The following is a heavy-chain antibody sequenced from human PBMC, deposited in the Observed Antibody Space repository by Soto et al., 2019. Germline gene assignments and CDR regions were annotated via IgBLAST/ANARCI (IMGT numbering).Heavy chain of an antibody. D-gene: IGHD6-19*01. CDR1: GYTSTSYG. CDR2: ISAYNGNT. CDR3: ARDGLRGPPGPGYSSGWYTNLDY. Sequence: GASVKVSCKASGYTSTSYGISWVRQAPGQRLEWMGWISAYNGNTNYAQKLQGRVTMTTDTSTSTAYMELRSLRSDDTAVYYCARDGLRGPPGPGYSSGWYTNLDYWGQGTLVTVSS. V-gene: IGHV1-18*01. J-gene: IGHJ4*02.